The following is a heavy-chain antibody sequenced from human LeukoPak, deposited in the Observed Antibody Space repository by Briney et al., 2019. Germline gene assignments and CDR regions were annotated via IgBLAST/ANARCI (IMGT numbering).Heavy chain of an antibody. D-gene: IGHD2-15*01. J-gene: IGHJ4*02. V-gene: IGHV3-23*01. CDR3: AKGRLVVTAFDY. CDR1: GFTFSGSA. Sequence: GGSLKLSCAASGFTFSGSAMHWVRQASGKGLEWVSVISGSGTGTYYADSVKGRFTFSRDNSKNTLYLQMNSLRAEDTAVYYCAKGRLVVTAFDYWGQGTLVTVSS. CDR2: ISGSGTGT.